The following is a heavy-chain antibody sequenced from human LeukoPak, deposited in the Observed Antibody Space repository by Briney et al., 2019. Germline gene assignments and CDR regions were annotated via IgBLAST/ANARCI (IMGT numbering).Heavy chain of an antibody. J-gene: IGHJ4*02. CDR3: ARDFAAYCSGGSCYSPYFDY. Sequence: GGSLRLSCAASGFTFSSYGMHWVRQAPGKGLEWVAVIWYDGSNKYYADSVKGRSTISRDNSKNTLYLQMNSLRAEDTAVYYCARDFAAYCSGGSCYSPYFDYWGQGTLVTVSS. V-gene: IGHV3-33*01. CDR1: GFTFSSYG. D-gene: IGHD2-15*01. CDR2: IWYDGSNK.